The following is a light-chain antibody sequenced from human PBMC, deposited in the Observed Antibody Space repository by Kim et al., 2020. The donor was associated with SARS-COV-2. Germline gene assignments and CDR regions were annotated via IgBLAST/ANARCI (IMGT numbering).Light chain of an antibody. V-gene: IGKV3-20*01. CDR2: ATS. J-gene: IGKJ2*01. CDR3: QQCGGSPYT. CDR1: QSGSSSD. Sequence: LSAGGRAPPCCRTRQSGSSSDVAWQQKKPGTAPRLLNDATSSTATGTQDRCSGSGAGTDFTLTISRLEPEDFVEYYRQQCGGSPYTWGQGTKLEI.